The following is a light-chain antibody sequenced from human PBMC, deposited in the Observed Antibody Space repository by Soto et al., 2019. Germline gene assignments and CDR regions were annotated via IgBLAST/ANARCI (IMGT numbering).Light chain of an antibody. J-gene: IGLJ3*02. V-gene: IGLV2-11*01. CDR2: DVT. CDR1: SGDVGAYDR. Sequence: QSVLTQPRSVSGSPGQSVTISCTGTSGDVGAYDRVSWYQHHPTKAPKLIIYDVTNRPSGVPYRFSGSKSGSTASLTISGLQAEDEADYYCCSHAGGSYWVFGGGTQLTVL. CDR3: CSHAGGSYWV.